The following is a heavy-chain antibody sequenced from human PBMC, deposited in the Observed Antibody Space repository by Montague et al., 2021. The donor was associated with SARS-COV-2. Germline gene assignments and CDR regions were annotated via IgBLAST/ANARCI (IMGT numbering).Heavy chain of an antibody. CDR1: AGSVISTYPH. J-gene: IGHJ4*02. V-gene: IGHV4-61*01. Sequence: SETLSLTCTVSAGSVISTYPHWHWVRQSPGRGLEWIGGYFFNINTADYTASLRSRVTISVDTSKDQFSLKLTSVTAAATDVYYCTRGIDYYKSEYWGQGSQVTVSS. CDR2: FFNINTA. D-gene: IGHD3-10*01. CDR3: TRGIDYYKSEY.